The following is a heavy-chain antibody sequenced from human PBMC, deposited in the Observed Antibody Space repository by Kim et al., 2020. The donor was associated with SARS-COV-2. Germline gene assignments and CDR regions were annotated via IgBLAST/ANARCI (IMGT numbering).Heavy chain of an antibody. V-gene: IGHV3-23*01. CDR1: GFTFSSYA. D-gene: IGHD3-22*01. Sequence: GGSLRLSCAASGFTFSSYAMSWVRQAPGKGLEWVSAISGSGGSTYYADSVKGRFTISRDNSKNTLYLQMNSLRAEDTAVYYCAKAIYYDSSGYYHGVDYWGQGTLVTVSS. CDR2: ISGSGGST. J-gene: IGHJ4*02. CDR3: AKAIYYDSSGYYHGVDY.